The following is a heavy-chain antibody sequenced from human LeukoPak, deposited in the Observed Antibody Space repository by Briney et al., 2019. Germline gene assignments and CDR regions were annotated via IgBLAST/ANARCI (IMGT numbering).Heavy chain of an antibody. CDR2: IRSKANSYAT. J-gene: IGHJ4*02. V-gene: IGHV3-73*01. CDR3: TSSRIQQLVPY. D-gene: IGHD6-13*01. Sequence: GGSLRLSCAASGFTFSSYAMHWVRQASGKGLEWVGRIRSKANSYATAYAASVKGRFTISRDDSKNTAYLQMNSLKTEDTAVYYCTSSRIQQLVPYWGQGTLVTVSS. CDR1: GFTFSSYA.